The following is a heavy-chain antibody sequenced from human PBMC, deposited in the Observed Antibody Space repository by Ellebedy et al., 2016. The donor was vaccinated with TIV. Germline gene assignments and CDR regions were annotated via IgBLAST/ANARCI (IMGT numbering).Heavy chain of an antibody. Sequence: MPSETLSLTCTVSGGSISSSSYYWGWIRQPPGKGLEWIGSIYYSGSTYYNPSLKSRVTISVDTSKNQFSLKLSSVTAADTAVYYCARHRLSITIFGVVIIPYFDYWGQGTLVTVSS. CDR1: GGSISSSSYY. CDR3: ARHRLSITIFGVVIIPYFDY. V-gene: IGHV4-39*01. J-gene: IGHJ4*02. D-gene: IGHD3-3*01. CDR2: IYYSGST.